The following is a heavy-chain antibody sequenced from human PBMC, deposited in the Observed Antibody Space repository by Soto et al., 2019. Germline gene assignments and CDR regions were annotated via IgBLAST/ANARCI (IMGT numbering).Heavy chain of an antibody. Sequence: VASVNVSCKASGGTFSSYAISWVRQAPGQGLEWMGGIIPIFGTANYAQKFQGRVTITADESTSTAYMELSSLRSEDTAVYYCAMAYCSSTSCYTDYYYGMDVWGQGTTVTVSS. D-gene: IGHD2-2*02. CDR1: GGTFSSYA. CDR3: AMAYCSSTSCYTDYYYGMDV. J-gene: IGHJ6*02. CDR2: IIPIFGTA. V-gene: IGHV1-69*13.